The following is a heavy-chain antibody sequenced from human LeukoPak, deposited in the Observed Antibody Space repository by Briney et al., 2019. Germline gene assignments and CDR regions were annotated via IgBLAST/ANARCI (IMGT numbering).Heavy chain of an antibody. CDR3: ARDLDYDSSGYHPDAFDI. V-gene: IGHV1-46*01. J-gene: IGHJ3*02. Sequence: ASAKVSCKASGYTFTSYYMHWVRQAPGQGLEWMGIINPSGGSTSYAQKFQGRVTMTRDTSTSTVYMELSSLRSEDTAVYYCARDLDYDSSGYHPDAFDIWGQGTMVTVSS. D-gene: IGHD3-22*01. CDR1: GYTFTSYY. CDR2: INPSGGST.